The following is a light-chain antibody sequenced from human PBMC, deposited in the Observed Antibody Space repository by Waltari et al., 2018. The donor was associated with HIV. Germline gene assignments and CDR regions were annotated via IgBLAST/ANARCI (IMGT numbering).Light chain of an antibody. J-gene: IGLJ2*01. CDR3: LLSYAGARPVI. CDR2: DTN. Sequence: QAVVTQEPSLTVSQGGTVNLTCGSTNGAFPSGHHPNWFQQKPGQAPRTLIYDTNNKHSWTPARFSGSLLGGKAALTLSGAQPEDEAKYYCLLSYAGARPVIFGGGTQLTVL. CDR1: NGAFPSGHH. V-gene: IGLV7-46*01.